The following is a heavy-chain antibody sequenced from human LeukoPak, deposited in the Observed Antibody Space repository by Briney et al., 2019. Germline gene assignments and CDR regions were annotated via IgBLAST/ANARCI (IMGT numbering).Heavy chain of an antibody. CDR2: ISSSSNYI. CDR1: EFTFNSYN. Sequence: GGSLRLSCAASEFTFNSYNMNWVRQAPGKGLEWVSSISSSSNYIYYADSVKGRFTISRDNAKNSLYLQMNSLRAEDTAVYYCARDGSRGNLVTAPDFWGQGTLVTVSS. CDR3: ARDGSRGNLVTAPDF. D-gene: IGHD2-21*02. V-gene: IGHV3-21*01. J-gene: IGHJ4*02.